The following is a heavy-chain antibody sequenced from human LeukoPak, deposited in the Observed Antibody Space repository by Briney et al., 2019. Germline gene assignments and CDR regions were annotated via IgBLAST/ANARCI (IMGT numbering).Heavy chain of an antibody. CDR3: ARAITNIVVGDY. D-gene: IGHD3-22*01. Sequence: GGSLRLSCAASGFTVSNNFMSWVRLAPGKGLEWVSIIYNNDLAYYADSVQGRFTISRDSSKNTLYLQMDSLRAEDTAVYYCARAITNIVVGDYWGQGTLVTVSS. V-gene: IGHV3-53*01. CDR1: GFTVSNNF. J-gene: IGHJ4*02. CDR2: IYNNDLA.